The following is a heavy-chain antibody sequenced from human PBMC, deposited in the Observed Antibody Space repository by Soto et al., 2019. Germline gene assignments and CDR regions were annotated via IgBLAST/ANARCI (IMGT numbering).Heavy chain of an antibody. J-gene: IGHJ3*01. Sequence: QVHLVQSGAEVKKPGSSVKVSCKYSGGTFRTESINWVRQAPGQGLEWMGGILPFFGTADYAPRIKGRVTITADGVAATAYMQLTSLTSQDTAVYFCARRHVYGGNSDAFDVWGQGLMVSVSS. CDR2: ILPFFGTA. CDR3: ARRHVYGGNSDAFDV. V-gene: IGHV1-69*13. D-gene: IGHD2-21*01. CDR1: GGTFRTES.